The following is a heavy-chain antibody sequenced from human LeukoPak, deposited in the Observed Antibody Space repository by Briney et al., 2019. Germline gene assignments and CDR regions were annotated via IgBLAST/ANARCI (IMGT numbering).Heavy chain of an antibody. Sequence: GGSLRLSCAASGFSFDRYTIHWVRRAPGRGLEWVSLISRRETNTYYADSVKGRFTIYRDNSKNSLYLQMNSLIPEDSALYYCAKEHSSGWPNLHSWGRGTLVTVSS. J-gene: IGHJ4*02. CDR2: ISRRETNT. CDR1: GFSFDRYT. CDR3: AKEHSSGWPNLHS. D-gene: IGHD6-19*01. V-gene: IGHV3-43*01.